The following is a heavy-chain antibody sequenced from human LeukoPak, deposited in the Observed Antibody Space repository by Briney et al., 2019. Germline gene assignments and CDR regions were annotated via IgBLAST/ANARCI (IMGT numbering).Heavy chain of an antibody. D-gene: IGHD2-2*01. CDR2: IYYSGST. V-gene: IGHV4-59*08. Sequence: SETLSLTCTVSGGSISSYYWSWIRQPPGKGLEWIGYIYYSGSTNYNPSLKSRVTISVDTSKNHFSLKLSSVTAADTAVFYCARSLGLRYVDYWGQGILVTVSS. J-gene: IGHJ4*02. CDR3: ARSLGLRYVDY. CDR1: GGSISSYY.